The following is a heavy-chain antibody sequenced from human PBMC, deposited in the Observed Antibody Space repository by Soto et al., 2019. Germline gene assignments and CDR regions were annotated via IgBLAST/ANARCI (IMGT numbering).Heavy chain of an antibody. V-gene: IGHV3-23*01. CDR3: ERRGSGSYYDY. CDR1: GFTFSSYA. Sequence: EVQLLESGGGLVQPGGSLRLSCAASGFTFSSYAMRWVRQAPEKGLEWVSAISGSGGSTYYADSVKGRFTISRDNYKNTQYLQMNSLRAEDTAVYYCERRGSGSYYDYWGQGTLVTVSS. J-gene: IGHJ4*02. CDR2: ISGSGGST. D-gene: IGHD1-26*01.